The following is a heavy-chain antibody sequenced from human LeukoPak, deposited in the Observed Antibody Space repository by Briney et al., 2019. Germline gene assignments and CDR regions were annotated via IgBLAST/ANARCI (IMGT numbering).Heavy chain of an antibody. CDR2: INSDGSST. CDR1: GFTFSSYW. D-gene: IGHD2-15*01. J-gene: IGHJ4*02. CDR3: ARVAARVSLDY. Sequence: PGGSLRLSCTASGFTFSSYWMHWVRQAPGKGLVWVSRINSDGSSTSYADSVKGRFTISRDNSKNTLYLQMGSLRAEDTAVYYCARVAARVSLDYWGQGTLVTVSS. V-gene: IGHV3-74*01.